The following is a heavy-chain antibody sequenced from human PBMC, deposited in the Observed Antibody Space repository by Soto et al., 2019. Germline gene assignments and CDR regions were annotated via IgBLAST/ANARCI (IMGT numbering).Heavy chain of an antibody. CDR3: AREACSGYDCHFDY. J-gene: IGHJ4*02. D-gene: IGHD5-12*01. CDR2: ISSSSSYT. CDR1: GFTFSDYY. V-gene: IGHV3-11*05. Sequence: AASGFTFSDYYMSWIRQAPGKGLEWVSYISSSSSYTNYADSVKGRFTISRDNAKNSLYLQMNSLRAEDTAMYYCAREACSGYDCHFDYWGQGTPVTVSS.